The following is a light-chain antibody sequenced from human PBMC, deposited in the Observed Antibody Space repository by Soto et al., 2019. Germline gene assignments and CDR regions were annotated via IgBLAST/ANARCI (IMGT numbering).Light chain of an antibody. J-gene: IGKJ1*01. CDR3: QQSYKTPRT. Sequence: DLQMTHSPSSLSASIGDRVTITCRASESSSTYFSWYQQKPGKAPKLLIYAASSLQSGVPSRFSGSGSGTDFTLTISSLQPEDFATYFCQQSYKTPRTFGQGTKVDIK. V-gene: IGKV1-39*01. CDR1: ESSSTY. CDR2: AAS.